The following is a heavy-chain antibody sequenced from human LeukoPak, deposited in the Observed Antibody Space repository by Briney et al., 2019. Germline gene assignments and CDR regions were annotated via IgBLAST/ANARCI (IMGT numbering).Heavy chain of an antibody. CDR3: ARSRYSGSYLGSFDC. Sequence: GSLRLSCAASGFTFSNYWMTWVRRAPGKGLEWVANIKQDGSEKNYVDSVKGRFTISKDNAKNSLCLQMNSLGAEDTAVYYCARSRYSGSYLGSFDCWGQGTLVTVSS. J-gene: IGHJ4*02. V-gene: IGHV3-7*01. D-gene: IGHD1-26*01. CDR1: GFTFSNYW. CDR2: IKQDGSEK.